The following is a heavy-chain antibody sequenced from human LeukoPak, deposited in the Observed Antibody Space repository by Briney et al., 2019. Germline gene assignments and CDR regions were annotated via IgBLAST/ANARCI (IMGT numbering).Heavy chain of an antibody. V-gene: IGHV4-34*01. CDR1: GGSFSGYY. J-gene: IGHJ4*02. Sequence: SETLSLTCAVYGGSFSGYYWSWIRQPPGKGLEWIGGINHSGSTNYNPSLKSRVTISVDTSKNQFSLKLSSVTAADTAVYYCARVKSGWYGGVRPYFDCWGQGTLVTVSS. CDR3: ARVKSGWYGGVRPYFDC. D-gene: IGHD6-19*01. CDR2: INHSGST.